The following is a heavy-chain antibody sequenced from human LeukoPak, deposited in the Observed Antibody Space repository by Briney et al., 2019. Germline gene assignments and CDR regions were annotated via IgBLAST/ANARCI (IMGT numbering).Heavy chain of an antibody. V-gene: IGHV3-74*01. CDR2: INTDGSIT. Sequence: GGSLRLSCAASGFTFSSYSMNWVRQAPGKGPVWVSRINTDGSITSYADSVKGRFTISRDNAKNTVYLQMNSLRDEDTAVYYCARVTPPFNNWGQGTLVTVSS. J-gene: IGHJ4*02. CDR1: GFTFSSYS. CDR3: ARVTPPFNN.